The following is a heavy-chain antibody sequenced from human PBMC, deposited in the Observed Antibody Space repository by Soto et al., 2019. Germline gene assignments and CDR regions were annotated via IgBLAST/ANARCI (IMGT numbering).Heavy chain of an antibody. Sequence: EVQLLESGGGLVQPGGSLRLSCAASGFTVSSYAMTGVRQAPAQGLEWVSGISGSGGGTYYADSVKGRFTISRDSSKNTLYLQMDSLRAEDTAVYYCAKKTDSSSPWGALDIWGQGTMVSVSS. V-gene: IGHV3-23*01. D-gene: IGHD6-6*01. J-gene: IGHJ3*02. CDR1: GFTVSSYA. CDR3: AKKTDSSSPWGALDI. CDR2: ISGSGGGT.